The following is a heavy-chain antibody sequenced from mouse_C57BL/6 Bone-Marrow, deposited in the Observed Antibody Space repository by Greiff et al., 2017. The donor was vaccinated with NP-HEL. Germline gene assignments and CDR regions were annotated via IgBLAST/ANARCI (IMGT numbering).Heavy chain of an antibody. D-gene: IGHD2-1*01. CDR3: ACVLWKLWAWFAF. Sequence: EVQLQQPVAELVRPGASVKLSCTASGFTFTNTYITWVKQRPEQGLEWIGRIYPANGSTKYAPKFQGKATITADTSSNTAYLQLSSLTSEDPDISYCACVLWKLWAWFAFCGQGTLVPVSA. CDR2: IYPANGST. CDR1: GFTFTNTY. J-gene: IGHJ3*01. V-gene: IGHV14-3*01.